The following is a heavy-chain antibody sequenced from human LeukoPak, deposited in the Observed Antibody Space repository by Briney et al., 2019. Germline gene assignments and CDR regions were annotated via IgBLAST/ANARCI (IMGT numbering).Heavy chain of an antibody. CDR3: ARVRDSSGWYGRPEFDY. V-gene: IGHV4-59*06. Sequence: SETLSLTCTVSGGSISSYYWSWIRQPPGKGLEWIGYIYYSGSTYYNPSLKSRVTISVDTSKNQFSLKLSSVTAADTAVYYCARVRDSSGWYGRPEFDYWGQGTLVTVSS. CDR2: IYYSGST. CDR1: GGSISSYY. J-gene: IGHJ4*02. D-gene: IGHD6-19*01.